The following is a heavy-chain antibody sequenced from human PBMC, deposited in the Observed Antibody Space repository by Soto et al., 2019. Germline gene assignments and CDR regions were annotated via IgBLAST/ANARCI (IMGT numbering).Heavy chain of an antibody. CDR3: AREGPAPYYYYGMDV. CDR1: GYSFTTYG. V-gene: IGHV1-18*01. CDR2: ISAYNGNT. J-gene: IGHJ6*02. Sequence: QLQLVQSGGEVKKPGASVKVSCKTSGYSFTTYGISWVRQAPGQGLEWMGWISAYNGNTNYAQKLQGRVTMTTDTSTSTAYMELRSLRSDDTAVYYCAREGPAPYYYYGMDVWGQGSTVTVSS.